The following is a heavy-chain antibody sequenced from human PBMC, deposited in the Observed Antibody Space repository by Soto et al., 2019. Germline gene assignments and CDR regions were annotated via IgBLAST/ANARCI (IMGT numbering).Heavy chain of an antibody. CDR1: GYSFATYW. D-gene: IGHD3-22*01. V-gene: IGHV5-10-1*01. CDR3: ARRHYYDSSGYYGDGAFDI. CDR2: IDPSDSYT. Sequence: WESLKISCKGSGYSFATYWISWVRQMPGKGLEWMGKIDPSDSYTNYSPSFQGHVTISADKSISTAYLQWSGLKASDTAMYYCARRHYYDSSGYYGDGAFDIWGQGTMVTVSS. J-gene: IGHJ3*02.